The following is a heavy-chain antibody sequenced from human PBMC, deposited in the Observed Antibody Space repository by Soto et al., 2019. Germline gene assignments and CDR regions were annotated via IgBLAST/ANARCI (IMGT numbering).Heavy chain of an antibody. CDR1: GFTLSSYA. V-gene: IGHV3-23*01. J-gene: IGHJ4*02. CDR2: ISGSGGST. D-gene: IGHD1-26*01. Sequence: GGSLRLSCAASGFTLSSYAMSWVRQAPGKGLEWVSAISGSGGSTYYADSVKGRFTISRDNSKNTLYLQMNSLRAEDTAVYYCAKDRVGVPLQFGYWGQGTLVTVSS. CDR3: AKDRVGVPLQFGY.